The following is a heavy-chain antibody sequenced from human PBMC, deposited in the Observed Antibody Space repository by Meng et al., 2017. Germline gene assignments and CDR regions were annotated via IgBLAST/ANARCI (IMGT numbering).Heavy chain of an antibody. J-gene: IGHJ4*02. CDR2: IYHSGST. D-gene: IGHD4-17*01. V-gene: IGHV4-4*02. CDR3: ARGTDYGDYYFDY. Sequence: GPVLVKTSVTLLRTCSVSCCSTSCGSCWSWGRQPPGKGLEWNGEIYHSGSTNYNPSLKIRVTISVDKSKIQFSLSLSSVTAADTAVYNSARGTDYGDYYFDYWGQGTLVTVSS. CDR1: CCSTSCGSC.